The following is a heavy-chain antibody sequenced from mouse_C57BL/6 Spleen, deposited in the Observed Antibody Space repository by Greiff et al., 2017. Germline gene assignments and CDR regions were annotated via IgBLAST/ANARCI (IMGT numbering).Heavy chain of an antibody. D-gene: IGHD2-3*01. Sequence: EVKLQQSGPELVKPGASVKISCKASGYTFTDYYMNWVKQSHGKSLEWIGDINPNNGGTSYNQKFKGKATLTVDKSSSTAYMELRSLTSEDSAVYYCARAGDGYFYWYFDVWGTGTTVTVAS. CDR3: ARAGDGYFYWYFDV. CDR2: INPNNGGT. CDR1: GYTFTDYY. V-gene: IGHV1-26*01. J-gene: IGHJ1*03.